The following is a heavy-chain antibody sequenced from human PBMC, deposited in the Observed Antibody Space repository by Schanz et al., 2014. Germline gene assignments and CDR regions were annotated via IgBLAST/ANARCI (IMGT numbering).Heavy chain of an antibody. CDR1: GFTFGDYA. CDR3: AKGRFGELSAFDI. J-gene: IGHJ3*02. D-gene: IGHD3-10*01. Sequence: EVQLVESGGGLVQPGGSLRLSCAASGFTFGDYAMTWVRQAPGKGPEYVSYISSGGTTTYHSDSVKGRFTISRDSAENSLYLQMNSLRAEDTAVYYCAKGRFGELSAFDIWGQGTMVTVSS. CDR2: ISSGGTTT. V-gene: IGHV3-48*04.